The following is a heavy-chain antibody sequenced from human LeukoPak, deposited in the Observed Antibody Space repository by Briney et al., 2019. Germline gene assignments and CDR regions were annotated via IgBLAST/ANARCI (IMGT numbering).Heavy chain of an antibody. CDR3: ARDRGWAARPNYMDV. Sequence: GGSLRLSCAASGFTFSSYGMHWVRQAPGKGLEWVAVISYDGSNKYYADSVKGRFTISRDNSKNTLYLQMNSLRAEDTAVYYCARDRGWAARPNYMDVWGKGTTVTVSS. D-gene: IGHD6-6*01. J-gene: IGHJ6*03. CDR2: ISYDGSNK. CDR1: GFTFSSYG. V-gene: IGHV3-30*03.